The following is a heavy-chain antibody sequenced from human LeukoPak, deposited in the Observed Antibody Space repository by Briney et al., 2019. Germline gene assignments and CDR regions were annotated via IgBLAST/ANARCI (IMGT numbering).Heavy chain of an antibody. J-gene: IGHJ5*02. CDR1: GYTFTSYD. V-gene: IGHV1-8*01. D-gene: IGHD6-13*01. CDR2: MNPNSGNT. Sequence: VASVKVSCKASGYTFTSYDINWVRQATGQGLEWMGWMNPNSGNTGYAQKFQGRVTMTRNTSISTAYMELSSLRSEDTAVYYCARGWYGRLTFDPWGQGTLVTVSS. CDR3: ARGWYGRLTFDP.